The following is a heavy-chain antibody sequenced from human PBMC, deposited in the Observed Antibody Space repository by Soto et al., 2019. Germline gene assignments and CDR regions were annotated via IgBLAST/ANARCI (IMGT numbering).Heavy chain of an antibody. CDR1: GGTFSSYA. D-gene: IGHD1-7*01. J-gene: IGHJ6*02. CDR3: ARDRETGTTGDYYYYGMDV. Sequence: QVQLVQSGAEVKKPGSSVKVSCKASGGTFSSYAISWVRQAPGQGLEWMGGIIPIFGTANYAQKFQCRVTITADESTSTAYMELSRLRYEDKAVYYCARDRETGTTGDYYYYGMDVWGQGTTVTVSS. V-gene: IGHV1-69*01. CDR2: IIPIFGTA.